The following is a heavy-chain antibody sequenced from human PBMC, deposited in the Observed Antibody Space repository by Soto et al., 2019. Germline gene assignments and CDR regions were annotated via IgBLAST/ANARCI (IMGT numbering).Heavy chain of an antibody. D-gene: IGHD2-2*01. CDR2: IYWNDEK. J-gene: IGHJ3*02. CDR3: APKVSLTSSDAFDI. Sequence: QITLKESGPTLVKPTQTLTVTCAVAGFSLTSSGVAVGWIRQPPGNALEWLAFIYWNDEKRYNASMKTSITVTSDTDTRQVVLTMTNMDPYDTATYYCAPKVSLTSSDAFDIGVRGPMIIVSS. CDR1: GFSLTSSGVA. V-gene: IGHV2-5*01.